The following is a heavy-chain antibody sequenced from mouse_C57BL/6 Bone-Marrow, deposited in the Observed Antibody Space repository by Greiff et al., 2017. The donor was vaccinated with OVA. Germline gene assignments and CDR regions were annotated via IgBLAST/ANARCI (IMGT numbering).Heavy chain of an antibody. Sequence: EVKLEESGGGLVQPGGSMKLSCAASGFTFSDAWMDWVRQSPEKGLEWVAEIRNKANNHATYYAESVKGRFTISRDDSKSSVYLQMNSLRAEDTGIYYCTARGAYGYDDGKYYFDYWGQGTTLTVSS. D-gene: IGHD2-2*01. J-gene: IGHJ2*01. CDR2: IRNKANNHAT. CDR3: TARGAYGYDDGKYYFDY. V-gene: IGHV6-6*01. CDR1: GFTFSDAW.